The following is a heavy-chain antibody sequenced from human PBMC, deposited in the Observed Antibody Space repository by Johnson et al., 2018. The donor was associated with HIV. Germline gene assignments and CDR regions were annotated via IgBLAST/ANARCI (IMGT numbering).Heavy chain of an antibody. Sequence: QVQLVESGGGVVQPGRSLRLSCATSGFTFSSYAMHWVRQAPGKGLEWIGFMSYDGSNEYYADSVKGRFTISRDNSKNTLYLQMNSLRAEDTAGYYCARSATVVSPHDIWGQGTMVTVSS. D-gene: IGHD4-23*01. J-gene: IGHJ3*02. CDR2: MSYDGSNE. V-gene: IGHV3-30*04. CDR1: GFTFSSYA. CDR3: ARSATVVSPHDI.